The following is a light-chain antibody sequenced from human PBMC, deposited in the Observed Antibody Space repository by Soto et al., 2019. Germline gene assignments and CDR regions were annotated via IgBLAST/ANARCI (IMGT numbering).Light chain of an antibody. CDR1: QSVSSSY. J-gene: IGKJ5*01. V-gene: IGKV3-20*01. CDR3: QQYGSSPLIT. Sequence: EIVLMQSPVTLSLSPGERVTLSCRASQSVSSSYLAWYQQKPGQAPRLLIYGASSRATGIPDRFSGSGSGTDFTLTISRLEPEDFAVYYCQQYGSSPLITFGQGTRLEIK. CDR2: GAS.